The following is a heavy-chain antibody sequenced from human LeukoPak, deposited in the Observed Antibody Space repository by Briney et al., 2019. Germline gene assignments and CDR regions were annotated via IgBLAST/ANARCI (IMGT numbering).Heavy chain of an antibody. CDR2: IGGSGAST. CDR1: GFTLSTNA. V-gene: IGHV3-23*01. J-gene: IGHJ4*02. CDR3: AKDVGKWESLHFSDY. Sequence: GGSLRLSCLTSGFTLSTNAMSWVRQAPGKGLEWISGIGGSGASTYYADSVKGRFTISRDDSRNTLYLQMNSLRGDDTAVYYCAKDVGKWESLHFSDYWGQGTLVTVSS. D-gene: IGHD1-26*01.